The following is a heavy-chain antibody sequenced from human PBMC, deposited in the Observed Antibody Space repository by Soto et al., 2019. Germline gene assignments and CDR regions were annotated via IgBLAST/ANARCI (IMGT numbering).Heavy chain of an antibody. D-gene: IGHD2-2*01. J-gene: IGHJ5*01. CDR3: ASQDPPRDRYCSSYSCYDGWFES. CDR2: IIPIYGTP. Sequence: SVKVAGNASGGAFGTFAISWLRHAPGQGLELMGGIIPIYGTPHYAQIFKGRVTISADASTATGYMELTSLTSADTAVYYCASQDPPRDRYCSSYSCYDGWFESWGQGTLVSVSS. V-gene: IGHV1-69*13. CDR1: GGAFGTFA.